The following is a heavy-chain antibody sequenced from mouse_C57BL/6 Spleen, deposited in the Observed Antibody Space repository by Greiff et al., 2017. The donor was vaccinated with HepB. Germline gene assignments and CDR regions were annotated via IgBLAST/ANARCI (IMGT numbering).Heavy chain of an antibody. D-gene: IGHD3-1*01. CDR1: GYTFTDYY. CDR3: ARSGDSDY. CDR2: INPYNGGT. J-gene: IGHJ2*01. Sequence: EVQLQQSGPVLVKPGASVKMSCKASGYTFTDYYMNWAKQSHGKSLEWIGVINPYNGGTSYNQKFKGKATLTVDKSSSTAYMELNSLTSEDSAVYYCARSGDSDYWGQGTTLTVSS. V-gene: IGHV1-19*01.